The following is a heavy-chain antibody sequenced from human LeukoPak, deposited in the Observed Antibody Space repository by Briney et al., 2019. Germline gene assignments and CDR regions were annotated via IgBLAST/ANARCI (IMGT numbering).Heavy chain of an antibody. J-gene: IGHJ4*02. CDR2: INHSGST. D-gene: IGHD1-20*01. CDR1: GGSFSGYY. CDR3: ARGRGPPYNWNDVPYRRKYYFDY. V-gene: IGHV4-34*01. Sequence: SETLSLTCAVYGGSFSGYYWSWIRQPPGKGLEWIGEINHSGSTNYNPSLKSRVTISVDTSKNQFSLKLSSVTAADTAVYYCARGRGPPYNWNDVPYRRKYYFDYWGQGTLVTVSS.